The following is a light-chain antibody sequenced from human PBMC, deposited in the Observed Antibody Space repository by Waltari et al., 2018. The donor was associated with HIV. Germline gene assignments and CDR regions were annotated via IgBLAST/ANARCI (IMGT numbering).Light chain of an antibody. V-gene: IGKV1-39*01. CDR2: NTS. CDR1: HTISTY. J-gene: IGKJ2*01. CDR3: QQSYSTIFT. Sequence: IQMTKSPSSLSASVGDRVTITCRASHTISTYLNWYQPKPGKAPKLLVYNTSTLQSGVPSRFSGSGSGTDFTLTISSLQPEDCATYYCQQSYSTIFTFGQGTRLDI.